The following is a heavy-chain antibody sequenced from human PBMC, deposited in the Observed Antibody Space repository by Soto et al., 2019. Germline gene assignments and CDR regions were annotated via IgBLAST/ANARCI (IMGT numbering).Heavy chain of an antibody. V-gene: IGHV4-4*02. Sequence: SSVTLPLTCAVSGGSIGSTNWWNWVRQPPGKGLEWIGEIDHSGSTNYNPSLKSRVTMSVDKPKNQFSLKLSSVTAADTAVYYCVRDSGNGWKDYWGQGTLVTVSS. J-gene: IGHJ4*02. D-gene: IGHD6-19*01. CDR1: GGSIGSTNW. CDR2: IDHSGST. CDR3: VRDSGNGWKDY.